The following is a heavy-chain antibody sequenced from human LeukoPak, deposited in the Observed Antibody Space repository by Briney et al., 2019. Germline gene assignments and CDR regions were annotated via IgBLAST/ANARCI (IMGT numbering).Heavy chain of an antibody. CDR3: ARANKRGYSYGYYVY. V-gene: IGHV1-2*04. J-gene: IGHJ4*02. Sequence: ASVKVSCKASGYTFTGYYMHWVRQAPGQGLEWMGWINPNSGGTNYAQKFQGWVTMTRDTSISTAYMELSRLRSDDTAVYYCARANKRGYSYGYYVYWGQGTLVTVSS. CDR1: GYTFTGYY. CDR2: INPNSGGT. D-gene: IGHD5-18*01.